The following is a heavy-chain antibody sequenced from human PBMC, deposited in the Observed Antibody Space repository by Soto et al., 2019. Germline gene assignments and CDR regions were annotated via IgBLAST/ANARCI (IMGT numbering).Heavy chain of an antibody. D-gene: IGHD2-8*02. CDR2: ISRDGGTK. V-gene: IGHV3-30*03. J-gene: IGHJ4*02. CDR3: TGEVASGY. Sequence: QVQLVESGGGVVQPGRSLRLSCAVSGFTVSTYGMHWVRQAPGKGLVWVAVISRDGGTKYYADSVKGRFTISRDNSRNTLFLEMNSLRGVDMAVYYCTGEVASGYWGQGTLVTVSS. CDR1: GFTVSTYG.